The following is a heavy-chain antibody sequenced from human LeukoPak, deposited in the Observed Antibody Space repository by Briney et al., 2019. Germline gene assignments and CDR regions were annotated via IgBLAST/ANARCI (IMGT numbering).Heavy chain of an antibody. D-gene: IGHD3-3*01. CDR1: GGSISSTNW. Sequence: SGTLSLICGISGGSISSTNWWTWVRPPPGKGLEWIGEVHPDGRTNYNPSLESRLTMSVDFSENHISLKLTSVTAADTAVYYCAREGGFYRPLDYSGQGTLVTVSS. J-gene: IGHJ4*02. CDR2: VHPDGRT. V-gene: IGHV4-4*02. CDR3: AREGGFYRPLDY.